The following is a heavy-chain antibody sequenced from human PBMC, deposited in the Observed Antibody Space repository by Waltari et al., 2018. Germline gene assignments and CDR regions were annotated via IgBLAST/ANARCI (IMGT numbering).Heavy chain of an antibody. Sequence: QLQLQESGPRLVKPSGTLSLTCGFHGASMNYKDFWIWVRQSPGKGLEWIGQVHRSGRTNYNPSFASRVTMSIDTSKDQFSLQLTSATAADTAVYYCARDRGRGLYLDSWGQGILVTVS. CDR2: VHRSGRT. CDR3: ARDRGRGLYLDS. J-gene: IGHJ4*02. V-gene: IGHV4-4*02. D-gene: IGHD2-15*01. CDR1: GASMNYKDF.